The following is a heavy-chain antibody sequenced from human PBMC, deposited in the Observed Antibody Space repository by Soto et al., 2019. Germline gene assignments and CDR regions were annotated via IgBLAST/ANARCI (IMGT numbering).Heavy chain of an antibody. Sequence: GGSLRLSCAASGFTFDDYTMHWVRRAPGKGLEWVSLISWDGGSTYYADSVKGRFTISRDNSKNSLYLQMNSLRTEDTALYYCAKDTNDFGYYGMDVWGQGTTVTVSS. CDR1: GFTFDDYT. CDR2: ISWDGGST. V-gene: IGHV3-43*01. CDR3: AKDTNDFGYYGMDV. D-gene: IGHD3-3*01. J-gene: IGHJ6*02.